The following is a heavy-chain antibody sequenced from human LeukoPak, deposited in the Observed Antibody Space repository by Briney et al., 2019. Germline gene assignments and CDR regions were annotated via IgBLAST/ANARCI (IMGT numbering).Heavy chain of an antibody. J-gene: IGHJ4*02. CDR3: ARALSDTAPIREDYFDY. D-gene: IGHD5-18*01. CDR2: INHSGST. CDR1: GGSFSGYY. Sequence: PSETLSLTCAVYGGSFSGYYWSWIRQPPGKGLEWIGEINHSGSTNYNPSLKSRVTISVDTSKNQFSLKLSSVTAADTAVYYCARALSDTAPIREDYFDYWGQRTLVTVSS. V-gene: IGHV4-34*01.